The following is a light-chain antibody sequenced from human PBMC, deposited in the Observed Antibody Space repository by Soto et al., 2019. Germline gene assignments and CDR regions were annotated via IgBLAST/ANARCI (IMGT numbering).Light chain of an antibody. J-gene: IGLJ2*01. Sequence: QSALTQPPSASGTPGQRVTISCSGSSSSIGSNYVFWYQHLPGTAPKLLIYRNNQRPSGVPDRFSGSKSGTSASLAISGLRSEDESDYYCAAWDDSLSGVVFGGGTKLTVL. CDR1: SSSIGSNY. CDR2: RNN. V-gene: IGLV1-47*01. CDR3: AAWDDSLSGVV.